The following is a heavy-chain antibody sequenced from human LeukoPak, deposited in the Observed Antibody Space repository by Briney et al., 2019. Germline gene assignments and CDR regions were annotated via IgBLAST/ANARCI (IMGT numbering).Heavy chain of an antibody. Sequence: GGSLRLSCAASGFTFSTFGMHRVRQAPGKGLEWVAIISYDGTTEYYADSVKGRFSISRDNFKNTLYLQMNSLRPDDTAVYYCAKESCGGDCYAWYFDSWGQGTLVTVSS. D-gene: IGHD2-21*02. V-gene: IGHV3-30*18. CDR2: ISYDGTTE. CDR1: GFTFSTFG. CDR3: AKESCGGDCYAWYFDS. J-gene: IGHJ4*02.